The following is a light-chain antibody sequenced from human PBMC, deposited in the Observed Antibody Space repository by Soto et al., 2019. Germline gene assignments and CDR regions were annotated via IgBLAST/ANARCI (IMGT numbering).Light chain of an antibody. CDR1: SSDVGVSNF. J-gene: IGLJ1*01. V-gene: IGLV2-14*03. CDR3: VSYTSSTTYV. Sequence: QSALTQPASVSDSPAQSINISCTGTSSDVGVSNFVSWYQQHPAKPPKLIIYDVANRPSGVSNRFSGSKSGSTASLIISRLQTEDEADYYCVSYTSSTTYVFGTGTKVTVL. CDR2: DVA.